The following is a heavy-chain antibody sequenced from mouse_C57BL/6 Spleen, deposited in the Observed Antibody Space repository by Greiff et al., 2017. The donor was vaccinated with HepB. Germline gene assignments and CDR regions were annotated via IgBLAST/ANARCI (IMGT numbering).Heavy chain of an antibody. D-gene: IGHD2-1*01. J-gene: IGHJ3*01. CDR3: TREGIYYQAWFAY. CDR2: ISSGGDYI. CDR1: GFTFSSYA. V-gene: IGHV5-9-1*02. Sequence: EVKVVESGEGLVKPGGSLKLSCAASGFTFSSYAMSWVRQTPEKGLEWVAYISSGGDYIYYADTVKGRFTISRDNDRNTLYLQMSSLKSEDTAMYYCTREGIYYQAWFAYWGKGTLVTVSA.